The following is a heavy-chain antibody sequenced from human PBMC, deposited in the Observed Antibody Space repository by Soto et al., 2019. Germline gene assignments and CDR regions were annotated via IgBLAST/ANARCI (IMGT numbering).Heavy chain of an antibody. D-gene: IGHD3-22*01. V-gene: IGHV3-33*01. CDR3: ARPAPLGDYLPYFSGMDV. Sequence: QVQVVESGGGVVQPGRSLRLSCAASGFPFSSYGMHWVRQAPGKGLEWVAVVWYDGTNKYYADSVKGRFTISRDNSKNTLYLQINRLRVEDTAVYYCARPAPLGDYLPYFSGMDVWGQGTTVTVSS. CDR2: VWYDGTNK. CDR1: GFPFSSYG. J-gene: IGHJ6*02.